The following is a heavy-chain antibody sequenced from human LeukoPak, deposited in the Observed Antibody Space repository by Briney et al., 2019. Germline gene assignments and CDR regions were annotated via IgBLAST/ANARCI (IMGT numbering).Heavy chain of an antibody. V-gene: IGHV3-48*01. CDR3: ASGVSSTSCYVDY. J-gene: IGHJ4*02. D-gene: IGHD2-2*01. CDR1: GFTFSSYS. Sequence: GGSLRLSCAASGFTFSSYSMNWVRQAPGKGLEWVSYISSSSSNINYADSVKGRFTISRDNAKNSLYLQMDSLRAEDTAVYYCASGVSSTSCYVDYWGQGTLVTVSS. CDR2: ISSSSSNI.